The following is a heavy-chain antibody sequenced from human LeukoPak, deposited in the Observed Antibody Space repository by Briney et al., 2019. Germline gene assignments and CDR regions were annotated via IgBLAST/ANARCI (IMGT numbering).Heavy chain of an antibody. CDR1: GGSISSSSYY. D-gene: IGHD1-7*01. CDR3: ARVPGGGTAAN. V-gene: IGHV4-61*01. J-gene: IGHJ3*01. Sequence: SETLSLTCTVSGGSISSSSYYWSWIRQPPGKGLEWIGYIYYSGSTNYNPSLKSRVTISVDTSKNQFSLKLRSVTAADTAVYYCARVPGGGTAANWGQGTMVTVSS. CDR2: IYYSGST.